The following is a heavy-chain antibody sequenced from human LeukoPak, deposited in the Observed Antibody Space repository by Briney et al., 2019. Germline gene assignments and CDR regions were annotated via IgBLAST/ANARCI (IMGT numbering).Heavy chain of an antibody. CDR1: GFTFSNYW. CDR3: AKVIAVVEYYFDY. J-gene: IGHJ4*02. CDR2: ISGSGGST. V-gene: IGHV3-23*01. D-gene: IGHD6-19*01. Sequence: PGGSLRLSCAASGFTFSNYWMAWVRQAPGKGLEWVSVISGSGGSTYYADSVKGRFTISRDNSKNTLYLQMNSLRAEDTAVYYCAKVIAVVEYYFDYWGQGTLVTVPS.